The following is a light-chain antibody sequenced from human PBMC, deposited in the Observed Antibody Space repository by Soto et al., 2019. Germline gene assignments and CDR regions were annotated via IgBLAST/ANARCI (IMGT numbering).Light chain of an antibody. CDR1: SSDVGAYKY. Sequence: QSVLTQPASVSGSPGQSITISCTVTSSDVGAYKYVSWYQQHPGKVPKLIIYGVSNRPSGVSNRFSGSKSGNTAFLTISGPQPEDEADYYCSSFTGTTTLDVFGTGTKVTVL. J-gene: IGLJ1*01. V-gene: IGLV2-14*03. CDR3: SSFTGTTTLDV. CDR2: GVS.